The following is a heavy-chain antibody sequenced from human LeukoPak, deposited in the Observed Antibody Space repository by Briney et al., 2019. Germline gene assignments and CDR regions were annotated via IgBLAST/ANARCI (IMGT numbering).Heavy chain of an antibody. J-gene: IGHJ4*02. CDR1: GFTFSSYT. CDR3: ARLRYDGSGYYSISDY. CDR2: ISTSSSYI. D-gene: IGHD3-22*01. V-gene: IGHV3-21*01. Sequence: GGSLRLSCAASGFTFSSYTMNWVRQAPAKGLEWVSAISTSSSYIYYADSVKGRFTISRDNARNSLYLEMNSLRAEDTAVYYCARLRYDGSGYYSISDYWGQGTLVTVSS.